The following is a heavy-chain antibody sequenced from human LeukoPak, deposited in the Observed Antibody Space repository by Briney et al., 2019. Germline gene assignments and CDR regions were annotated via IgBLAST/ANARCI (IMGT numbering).Heavy chain of an antibody. D-gene: IGHD1-26*01. CDR1: GLTLSSYE. J-gene: IGHJ3*02. CDR3: ARGGSYLSAFDT. V-gene: IGHV3-48*03. Sequence: GGSLRLSCPASGLTLSSYEINWVSHAPGKGLEWVSYISSSGSTIYYADSVEGRFTISRDNAKNSPYLQMNSLIAEHTAMYYCARGGSYLSAFDTWGPGTMVTVSS. CDR2: ISSSGSTI.